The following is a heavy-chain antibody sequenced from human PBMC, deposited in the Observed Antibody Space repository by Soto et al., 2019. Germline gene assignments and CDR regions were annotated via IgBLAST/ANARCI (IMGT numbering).Heavy chain of an antibody. Sequence: GGSLRLSCAASGFTFTTYSMNWVRQAPGKRLEWLSYMTGSSNTIYYADSVKGRFTVSRDNAKNSLYLQMSGLRAEDTAVYYCASSSGCLDYWGQGTLVTVSS. J-gene: IGHJ4*02. D-gene: IGHD6-19*01. V-gene: IGHV3-48*01. CDR3: ASSSGCLDY. CDR2: MTGSSNTI. CDR1: GFTFTTYS.